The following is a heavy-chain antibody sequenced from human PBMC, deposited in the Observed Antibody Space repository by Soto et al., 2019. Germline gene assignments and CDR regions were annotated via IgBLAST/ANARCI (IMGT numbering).Heavy chain of an antibody. CDR3: AREVVAGLWFGELRYYYYYMDV. CDR1: GFTFSSYW. D-gene: IGHD3-10*01. CDR2: IKQDGSEK. Sequence: GGSLRLSCAASGFTFSSYWMSWVRQAPGKGLEWVANIKQDGSEKYYVDSVKGRFTISRDNAKNSLYLQMNSLRAEDTAVYYYAREVVAGLWFGELRYYYYYMDVWGKGTTVTVSS. V-gene: IGHV3-7*01. J-gene: IGHJ6*03.